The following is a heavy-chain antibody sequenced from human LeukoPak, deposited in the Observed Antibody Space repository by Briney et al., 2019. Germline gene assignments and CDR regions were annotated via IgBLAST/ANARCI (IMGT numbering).Heavy chain of an antibody. CDR2: INSDESST. V-gene: IGHV3-74*01. CDR1: GFTFSSYW. Sequence: GGSLRLSCAASGFTFSSYWMHWVRQAPGKGLVWVSRINSDESSTSYADSVKGRFTISRDNAKNTLYLQMNSLRAEDTAVYYCARDSGSGYYDSSGYYVPDAFDIWGQGTMVTVSS. D-gene: IGHD3-22*01. CDR3: ARDSGSGYYDSSGYYVPDAFDI. J-gene: IGHJ3*02.